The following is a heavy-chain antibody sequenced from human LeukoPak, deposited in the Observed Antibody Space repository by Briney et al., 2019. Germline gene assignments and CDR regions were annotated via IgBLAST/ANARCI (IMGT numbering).Heavy chain of an antibody. CDR3: AKAGSIRFDY. Sequence: PGGSLRLSCAASGFTFSSYWMHWVRQAPGKGLVWVSRINSDGSSTYYADSVKGRFTISRDNSKNTLYLQMNSLRAEDTAVYYCAKAGSIRFDYWGQGTLVIVSS. CDR2: INSDGSST. V-gene: IGHV3-74*01. J-gene: IGHJ4*02. D-gene: IGHD1-26*01. CDR1: GFTFSSYW.